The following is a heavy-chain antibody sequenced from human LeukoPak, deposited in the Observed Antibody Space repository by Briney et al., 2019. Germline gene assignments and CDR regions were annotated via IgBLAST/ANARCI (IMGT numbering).Heavy chain of an antibody. V-gene: IGHV4-34*01. D-gene: IGHD3-22*01. CDR2: INHSGST. CDR1: GGSFSGYY. Sequence: SETLSLTCAVYGGSFSGYYWSWIRQPPEKGLEWIGEINHSGSTNYNPSLKSRVTISVDTSKNQFSLKLSSVTAADTAVYYCARGVRSGYYNTQPFDYWGQGTLVTVSS. CDR3: ARGVRSGYYNTQPFDY. J-gene: IGHJ4*02.